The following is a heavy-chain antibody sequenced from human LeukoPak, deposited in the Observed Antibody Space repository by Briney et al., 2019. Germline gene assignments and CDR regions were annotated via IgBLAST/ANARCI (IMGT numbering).Heavy chain of an antibody. Sequence: ASVKASCKASGYTFTGYYMHWVRQAPGQGLEWMGWINPNSGGTNYAQKFQGRVTMTRDTSISTAYMELSRLRSDDTAVYYCARSYYYDSSGYYTYYFDYWGQGTLVTVSS. CDR1: GYTFTGYY. J-gene: IGHJ4*02. CDR3: ARSYYYDSSGYYTYYFDY. D-gene: IGHD3-22*01. CDR2: INPNSGGT. V-gene: IGHV1-2*02.